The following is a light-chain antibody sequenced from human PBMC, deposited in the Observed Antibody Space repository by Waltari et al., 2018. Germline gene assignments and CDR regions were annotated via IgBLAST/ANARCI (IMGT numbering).Light chain of an antibody. CDR3: GTWDSSLGGAV. CDR2: ENT. J-gene: IGLJ7*01. Sequence: QSVLTQPPSESAAPGQRVTISCSGGSSNIGNNYVSWYRHFPGTAPQLLIYENTERPSGIPVRSSGSRSGTSATLDITGLQAGDEADYCCGTWDSSLGGAVFGGGTHLTVL. CDR1: SSNIGNNY. V-gene: IGLV1-51*02.